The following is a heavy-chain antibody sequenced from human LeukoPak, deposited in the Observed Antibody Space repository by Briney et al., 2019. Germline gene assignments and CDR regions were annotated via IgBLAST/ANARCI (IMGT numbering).Heavy chain of an antibody. J-gene: IGHJ4*02. Sequence: SAKVSCKASGGTFSSYAISWVRQAPGQGLEWMGRIIPILGIANYAQKFQGRVTITADKSTSTAYMELRSLRSEDTAVYYCARDSITMVRGVIIKGIDYWGQGTLVTVSS. CDR2: IIPILGIA. CDR3: ARDSITMVRGVIIKGIDY. CDR1: GGTFSSYA. D-gene: IGHD3-10*01. V-gene: IGHV1-69*04.